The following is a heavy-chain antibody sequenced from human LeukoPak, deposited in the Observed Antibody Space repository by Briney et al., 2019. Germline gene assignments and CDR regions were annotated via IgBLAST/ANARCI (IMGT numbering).Heavy chain of an antibody. D-gene: IGHD6-6*01. CDR1: GGSISSYY. CDR2: IYTSGST. V-gene: IGHV4-4*07. Sequence: SETLSLTCTVSGGSISSYYWSWIRPPAGKGLAWIGRIYTSGSTNYNPSLKSRVTMSVDTSKNQFSLKLSSVTAADTAVYYCARAGSSSSGFDPWGQGTLVTVSS. CDR3: ARAGSSSSGFDP. J-gene: IGHJ5*02.